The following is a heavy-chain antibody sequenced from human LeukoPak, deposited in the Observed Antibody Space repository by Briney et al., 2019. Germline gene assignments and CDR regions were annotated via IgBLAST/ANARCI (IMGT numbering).Heavy chain of an antibody. J-gene: IGHJ4*02. CDR3: ARHDAGIAARPFDN. D-gene: IGHD6-6*01. Sequence: SETLSLTCTVSGGSISTYYWSWIRRPPGKGLEWIAYVHASGPTNYNPSLKSRITISVDTSKNQFSLKLSSVTAADTAVYYCARHDAGIAARPFDNWGQGTLVTVSS. CDR2: VHASGPT. CDR1: GGSISTYY. V-gene: IGHV4-4*09.